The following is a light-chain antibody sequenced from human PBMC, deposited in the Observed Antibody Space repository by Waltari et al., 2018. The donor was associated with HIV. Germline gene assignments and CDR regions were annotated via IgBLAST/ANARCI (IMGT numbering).Light chain of an antibody. V-gene: IGKV1-39*01. CDR3: QQSYSAPLT. J-gene: IGKJ4*01. CDR2: AAS. CDR1: QSISRS. Sequence: DIQMTQSPSSLSASLGDRVTITCRASQSISRSLNWYQLKPGKAPKLLIYAASSLQSGVPSRISGSGSGTYFTLTISSLQREDCAAYYCQQSYSAPLTFGGGTTLEI.